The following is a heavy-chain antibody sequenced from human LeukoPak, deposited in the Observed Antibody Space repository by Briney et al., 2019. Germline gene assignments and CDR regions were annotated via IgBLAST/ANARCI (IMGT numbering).Heavy chain of an antibody. D-gene: IGHD3-10*01. CDR3: ARDREVTSTTEGFWYFEL. Sequence: GASVKVSCKASGYTFTSYGISWVRQAPGQGLEWMGRIIPILGLPNYAHKFQGRITITADKTATTVYMELSSLTSEDTAVCYCARDREVTSTTEGFWYFELWGRGTLVTVSS. CDR1: GYTFTSYG. CDR2: IIPILGLP. J-gene: IGHJ2*01. V-gene: IGHV1-69*04.